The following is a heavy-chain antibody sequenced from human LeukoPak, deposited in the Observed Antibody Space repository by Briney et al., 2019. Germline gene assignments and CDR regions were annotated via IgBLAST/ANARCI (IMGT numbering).Heavy chain of an antibody. CDR3: ATGAMIYCSGGSCYPGYFDY. D-gene: IGHD2-15*01. Sequence: PSETLSLTCTVSGYSISSGYYWGWIRQPPGKGLEWIGSIYHSGSTYYNPSLKSRVTISVDTSKNQFSLKLSSVTAADTAVYYCATGAMIYCSGGSCYPGYFDYWGQGTLVTVSS. CDR2: IYHSGST. V-gene: IGHV4-38-2*02. CDR1: GYSISSGYY. J-gene: IGHJ4*02.